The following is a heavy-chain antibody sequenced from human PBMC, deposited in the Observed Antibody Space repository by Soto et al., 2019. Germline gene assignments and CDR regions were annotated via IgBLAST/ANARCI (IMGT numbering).Heavy chain of an antibody. CDR3: ARASWIQLWLRDFSLGY. CDR1: GYTFTSYA. Sequence: QVQLVQSGAEVKKPGASVKVSCKASGYTFTSYAMHWVRQAPGQRLEWMGWINAGNCNTKYSQKFQGRVTITMDTSARTAYMELSRLRSEDTAVYYCARASWIQLWLRDFSLGYWGQGTLVTVSS. D-gene: IGHD5-18*01. J-gene: IGHJ4*02. V-gene: IGHV1-3*01. CDR2: INAGNCNT.